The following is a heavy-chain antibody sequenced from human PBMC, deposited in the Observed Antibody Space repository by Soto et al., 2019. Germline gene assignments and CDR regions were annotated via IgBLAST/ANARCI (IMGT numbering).Heavy chain of an antibody. V-gene: IGHV4-39*01. D-gene: IGHD3-16*01. CDR2: LYYDGST. Sequence: QLQLRESGPGLVKPSETLSLTCSVSGGSISSSSFNWDWLRQPPGKGMAWIGTLYYDGSTDYNPSPKSPAIIAVDTSKNEFSLKLTAVTAADTAVYYCARFFGNAFDIWGHGTVVTVS. CDR3: ARFFGNAFDI. J-gene: IGHJ3*02. CDR1: GGSISSSSFN.